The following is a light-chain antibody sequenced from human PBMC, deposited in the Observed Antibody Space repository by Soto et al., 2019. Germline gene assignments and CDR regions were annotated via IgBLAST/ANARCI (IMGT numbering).Light chain of an antibody. Sequence: PYSLSASVGGRVTITCRAIQSISSYLNWYQQKPGKAPKLLIYAASSLQSGVPSRFSGSGSGTDFTLTISSLQPEDFATYYCQQSYSTPPTFGHGTKVDIK. CDR1: QSISSY. V-gene: IGKV1-39*01. CDR3: QQSYSTPPT. J-gene: IGKJ1*01. CDR2: AAS.